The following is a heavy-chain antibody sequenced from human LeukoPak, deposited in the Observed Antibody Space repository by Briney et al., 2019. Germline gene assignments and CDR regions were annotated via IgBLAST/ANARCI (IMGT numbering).Heavy chain of an antibody. D-gene: IGHD2-2*03. CDR1: GFTFSIYA. V-gene: IGHV3-23*01. CDR2: ISGSGGST. Sequence: GGSLRLSCAASGFTFSIYAMSWVRQAPGKGLEWVSAISGSGGSTYYADSVKGRFTISRDNSKNTLYLQMNSLRAEDTAVYYCAKDLDIVVVPAAIGPYSYFDYWGQGTLVTVSS. CDR3: AKDLDIVVVPAAIGPYSYFDY. J-gene: IGHJ4*02.